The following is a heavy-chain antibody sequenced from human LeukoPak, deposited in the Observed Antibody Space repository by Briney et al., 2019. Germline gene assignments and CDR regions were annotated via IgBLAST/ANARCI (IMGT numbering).Heavy chain of an antibody. D-gene: IGHD3-9*01. Sequence: PGGXLRLSCAASGFTFSDYSMNWVRQAPGKGLEGVSYISGGSSTMYYADSVKGGFTIYRENAKKSLYVQMNRVRAEGTAVYYCARDRGQTGYYWSYYYYMDVWGIGTTVTVSS. CDR1: GFTFSDYS. CDR3: ARDRGQTGYYWSYYYYMDV. J-gene: IGHJ6*03. V-gene: IGHV3-48*01. CDR2: ISGGSSTM.